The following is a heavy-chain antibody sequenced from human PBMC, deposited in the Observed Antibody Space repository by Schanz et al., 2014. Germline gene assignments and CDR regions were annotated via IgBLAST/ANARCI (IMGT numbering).Heavy chain of an antibody. V-gene: IGHV3-21*01. CDR2: ISSGGRNI. Sequence: EVQLLESGGGLVQPGESLRLSCAASGFIFSAYTMNWVRQAPGKGLEWVSSISSGGRNISYADSLKGRCTISRDNARNSLYLQLNSLRVEDSGVYFCAQARGTFMVGIDNWGQGVRVIVSS. D-gene: IGHD3-3*02. CDR3: AQARGTFMVGIDN. CDR1: GFIFSAYT. J-gene: IGHJ4*02.